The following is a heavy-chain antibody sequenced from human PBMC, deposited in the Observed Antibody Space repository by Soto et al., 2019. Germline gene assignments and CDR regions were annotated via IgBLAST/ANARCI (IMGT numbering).Heavy chain of an antibody. Sequence: QVQLQQWGAGLLKPSETLSLTCAVYGGSFSGYYWSWIRQPPGKGLEWIGEINHSGSTNYNPSLKSRVTISVDTSKNQFSLKLSSVTAADTAVYYCAREDSSSWHNWFDPWGQGTLVTVS. V-gene: IGHV4-34*01. J-gene: IGHJ5*02. CDR2: INHSGST. CDR1: GGSFSGYY. D-gene: IGHD6-13*01. CDR3: AREDSSSWHNWFDP.